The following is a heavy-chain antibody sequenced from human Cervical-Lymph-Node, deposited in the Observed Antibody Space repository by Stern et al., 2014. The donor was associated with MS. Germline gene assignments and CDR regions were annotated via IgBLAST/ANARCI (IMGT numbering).Heavy chain of an antibody. CDR3: ARHGCSGGSCPGYFDY. V-gene: IGHV4-59*08. D-gene: IGHD2-15*01. CDR1: GGSISSYY. J-gene: IGHJ4*02. CDR2: IYYSGST. Sequence: VQLVQSGPGLVKPSETLSLTCTVSGGSISSYYWSWIRQPPGKGLEWIGYIYYSGSTNYNPSLKSRVTISVDTSKNQLSLKLSSGTAADTAVYYCARHGCSGGSCPGYFDYWGQGTLVTVSS.